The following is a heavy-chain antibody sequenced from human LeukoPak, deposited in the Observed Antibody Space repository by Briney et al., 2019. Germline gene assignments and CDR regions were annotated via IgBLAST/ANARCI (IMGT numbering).Heavy chain of an antibody. D-gene: IGHD3-16*01. CDR1: GFTFSSYW. J-gene: IGHJ4*02. CDR2: IKQDGSEK. CDR3: AKDYAVGSIDY. Sequence: GGSLRLSCAASGFTFSSYWMSWVRQAPGKGLEWVAKIKQDGSEKYYVDSVKGRFTISRDNAKNSLYLQMNSLRAEDTALYYCAKDYAVGSIDYWGQGTLVTVSS. V-gene: IGHV3-7*03.